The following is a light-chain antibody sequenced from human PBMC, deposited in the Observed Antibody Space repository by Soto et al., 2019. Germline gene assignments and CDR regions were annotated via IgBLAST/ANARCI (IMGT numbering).Light chain of an antibody. CDR1: SSDVGGYNY. CDR2: DVS. Sequence: QSALTQPRSVSGSPGQSVTISCTGTSSDVGGYNYVSWYQQYPGKAPKVMIYDVSERPSGVPARFSGSKSGNTASLTVSGLQAEDEADYYCCSYAGPYTHGAFGGGTKLTVL. CDR3: CSYAGPYTHGA. V-gene: IGLV2-11*01. J-gene: IGLJ3*02.